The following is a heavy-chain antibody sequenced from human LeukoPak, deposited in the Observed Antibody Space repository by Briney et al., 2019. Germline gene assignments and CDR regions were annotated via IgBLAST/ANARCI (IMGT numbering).Heavy chain of an antibody. D-gene: IGHD6-19*01. Sequence: GGSLRLSCAASGFTFDDYTMNWVRQAPGKGLEWVSSISSSSSYIYYADSVKGRLTISRDNAKNSLYLQMNSLRAEDTAVYYCARDPYSSGWYAAGGEDYWGQGTLVTVSS. CDR2: ISSSSSYI. V-gene: IGHV3-21*01. J-gene: IGHJ4*02. CDR3: ARDPYSSGWYAAGGEDY. CDR1: GFTFDDYT.